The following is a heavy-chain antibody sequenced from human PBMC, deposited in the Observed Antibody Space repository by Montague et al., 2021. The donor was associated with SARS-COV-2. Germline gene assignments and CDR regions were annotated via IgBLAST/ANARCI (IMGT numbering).Heavy chain of an antibody. CDR2: IKSKTDGGTT. D-gene: IGHD2-2*01. CDR1: GFTFSNAW. J-gene: IGHJ6*03. V-gene: IGHV3-15*01. CDR3: TTEDIVVVPAAMRGYYYMDV. Sequence: SLSLSSSASGFTFSNAWMSWVRQAPVKGLEWVGRIKSKTDGGTTDYAAPVKGRFTISRDDSKNTLYLQMNSLKTEDTAVYYCTTEDIVVVPAAMRGYYYMDVWGKGTTVTVSS.